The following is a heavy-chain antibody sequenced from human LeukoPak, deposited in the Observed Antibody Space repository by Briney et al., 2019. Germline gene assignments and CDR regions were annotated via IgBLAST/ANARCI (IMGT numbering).Heavy chain of an antibody. CDR1: GYTFTSYY. D-gene: IGHD3-22*01. J-gene: IGHJ3*02. CDR2: INPSGGST. CDR3: ARESDSSGYYGHDAFDI. Sequence: GASVKVSCKASGYTFTSYYMHWVRQAPGQGLEWMGIINPSGGSTSYAQKLQGRVTMTTDTSTSTAYMELRSLRSDDTAVYYCARESDSSGYYGHDAFDIWGQGTMVTVSS. V-gene: IGHV1-46*01.